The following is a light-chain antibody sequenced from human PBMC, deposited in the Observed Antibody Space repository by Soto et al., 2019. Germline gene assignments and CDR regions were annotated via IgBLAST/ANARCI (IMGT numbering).Light chain of an antibody. J-gene: IGLJ2*01. Sequence: QSALTQPASVSGSPGQSITISCTGTSSDIGSYNLVSWYQHHPGKAPKLMIYEGIKRPSGVSHRFSGSKSGNTASLTISGLQVEDAADYYCCSYAGTYTHVVFGGGTQLTVL. CDR3: CSYAGTYTHVV. CDR1: SSDIGSYNL. V-gene: IGLV2-23*01. CDR2: EGI.